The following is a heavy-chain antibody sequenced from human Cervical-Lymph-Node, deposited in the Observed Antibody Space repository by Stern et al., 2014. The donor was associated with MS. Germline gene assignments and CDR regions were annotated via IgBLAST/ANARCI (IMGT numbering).Heavy chain of an antibody. Sequence: VQLVDSGGGVVQPGRSLRLSCAVSGFTFSSSGMHWVRQAPGKGLERLAIIWYDGSNRYYADSLKGRFTISRDNSKNTLYLQMNSLRAEDTAVYYCAREGGNTAEYFQHWGQGTLVTVSS. V-gene: IGHV3-33*01. CDR1: GFTFSSSG. CDR3: AREGGNTAEYFQH. CDR2: IWYDGSNR. D-gene: IGHD4-23*01. J-gene: IGHJ1*01.